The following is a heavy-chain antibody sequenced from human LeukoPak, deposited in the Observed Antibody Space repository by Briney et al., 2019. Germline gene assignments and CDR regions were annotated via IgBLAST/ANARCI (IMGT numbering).Heavy chain of an antibody. Sequence: GGSLRLSCAASGFTFSSYSMNWVRQAPGKGLEWVSSISSSSSYIYYADSVKGRFTISRDNAKNSLYLQMNSLRAEDTAVYYCATLYGDYNWYFTLWGRGTLVTVSS. J-gene: IGHJ2*01. D-gene: IGHD4-17*01. CDR1: GFTFSSYS. V-gene: IGHV3-21*01. CDR3: ATLYGDYNWYFTL. CDR2: ISSSSSYI.